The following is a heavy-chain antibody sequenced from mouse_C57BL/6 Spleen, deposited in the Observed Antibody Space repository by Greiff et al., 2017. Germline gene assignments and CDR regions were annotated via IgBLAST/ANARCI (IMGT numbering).Heavy chain of an antibody. CDR3: ARGSEWFAY. Sequence: EVKLVESGGCLVKPGGSLKLSCAASGFTFRDYGMGGGGGGRGGGLGGGGYISSGSSTIYYADPVKGRFTISRDNAKNTLFLQMTSLRSEDTAMYYCARGSEWFAYWGQGTLVTVSA. CDR2: ISSGSSTI. J-gene: IGHJ3*01. V-gene: IGHV5-17*01. CDR1: GFTFRDYG.